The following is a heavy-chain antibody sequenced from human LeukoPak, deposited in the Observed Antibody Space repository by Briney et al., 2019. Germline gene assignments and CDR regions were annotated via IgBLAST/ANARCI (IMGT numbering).Heavy chain of an antibody. V-gene: IGHV4-38-2*02. D-gene: IGHD3-16*01. J-gene: IGHJ4*02. CDR3: AREWGQASGFPFDY. Sequence: SETLSLTCAVSGSSITSGYYWGWIRQPPGKGLEWIGSFYHGGSTYYNPSLRSRVTISVDTSKNQFSLNLSSVTATDTAVYYCAREWGQASGFPFDYWGQGTRVTVSS. CDR1: GSSITSGYY. CDR2: FYHGGST.